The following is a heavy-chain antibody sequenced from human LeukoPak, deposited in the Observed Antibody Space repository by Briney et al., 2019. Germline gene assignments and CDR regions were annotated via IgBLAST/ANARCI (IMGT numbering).Heavy chain of an antibody. CDR3: ARHLYCSSTSCYRVYYYYYMDV. CDR1: GGSISSSSYY. Sequence: SETLSLTCTVSGGSISSSSYYWGWIRQPPGKGLEWIGSIYYSGSTYYNPSLKSRVTISVDTSKNQFSLKLSSATAADTAVYYCARHLYCSSTSCYRVYYYYYMDVWGKGTTVTISS. J-gene: IGHJ6*03. D-gene: IGHD2-2*01. V-gene: IGHV4-39*01. CDR2: IYYSGST.